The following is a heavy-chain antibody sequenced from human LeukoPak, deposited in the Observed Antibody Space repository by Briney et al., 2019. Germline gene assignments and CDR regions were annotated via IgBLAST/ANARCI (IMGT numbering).Heavy chain of an antibody. D-gene: IGHD6-13*01. CDR3: ARDKANSRGGAFDI. V-gene: IGHV4-38-2*02. J-gene: IGHJ3*02. CDR2: IYHGGST. CDR1: GYSISSGYY. Sequence: SETLSLTCTVSGYSISSGYYWAWIRQPPGKGLEWIASIYHGGSTSYNPSLKSRVTISIDTSKNQFSLNLSSVTAADTAVYYCARDKANSRGGAFDIWGQGTMVTVSS.